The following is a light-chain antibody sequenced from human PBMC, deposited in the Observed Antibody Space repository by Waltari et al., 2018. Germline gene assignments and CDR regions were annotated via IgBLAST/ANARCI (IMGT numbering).Light chain of an antibody. Sequence: AIQMTQSPSSLSASIGDRVTITCRASQGIGSDLGWYQQKPGKAPILLIYGASTLQSGGPSRFRGSGSDTEFILTISSLQPEDCATYYCLQDFSNPWTFGQGTKVEIK. V-gene: IGKV1-6*01. CDR3: LQDFSNPWT. CDR2: GAS. CDR1: QGIGSD. J-gene: IGKJ1*01.